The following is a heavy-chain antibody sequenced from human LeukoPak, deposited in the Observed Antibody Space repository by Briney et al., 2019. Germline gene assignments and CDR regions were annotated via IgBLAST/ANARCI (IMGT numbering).Heavy chain of an antibody. D-gene: IGHD2-15*01. Sequence: ASVKVSCKASGGTFSSYAISWVRQAPGQGLEWMGWISAYNGNTNYAQKLQGRVTMTTDTSTSTAYMELRSLRSDDTAVYYCARDPNTGYCSGGSCYSGAGNWFDPWGQGTLVTVSS. CDR3: ARDPNTGYCSGGSCYSGAGNWFDP. CDR1: GGTFSSYA. CDR2: ISAYNGNT. V-gene: IGHV1-18*01. J-gene: IGHJ5*02.